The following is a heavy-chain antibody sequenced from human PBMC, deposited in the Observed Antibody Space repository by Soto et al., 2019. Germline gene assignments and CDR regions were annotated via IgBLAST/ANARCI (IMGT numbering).Heavy chain of an antibody. V-gene: IGHV3-33*01. Sequence: GGSLRLSCAASGFTFSSYGMHWVRQAPGKGLEWVAVIWYDGSNKYCADSVKGRFTISRDNSKNTLYLQMNSLRAEDTAVYYCARDTGKIHNGIAVAEDAFGIWGQGTMVTVSS. CDR3: ARDTGKIHNGIAVAEDAFGI. CDR1: GFTFSSYG. D-gene: IGHD6-19*01. J-gene: IGHJ3*02. CDR2: IWYDGSNK.